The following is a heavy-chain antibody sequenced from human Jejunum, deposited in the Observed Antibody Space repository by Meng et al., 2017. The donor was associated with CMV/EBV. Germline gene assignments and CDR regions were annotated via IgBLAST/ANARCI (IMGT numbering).Heavy chain of an antibody. CDR3: ANLGAASIQT. D-gene: IGHD1-26*01. V-gene: IGHV3-23*01. Sequence: EVQLLESGGGLVQPGGCLRLACAASGFTFSIYAMNWVRQAPGKGLEWVSLISGSAGSTYYADSVKGRFTISRDNSKSTVYLQMNSLRAEDTAVYYCANLGAASIQTRGQGTLVTVS. J-gene: IGHJ4*02. CDR2: ISGSAGST. CDR1: GFTFSIYA.